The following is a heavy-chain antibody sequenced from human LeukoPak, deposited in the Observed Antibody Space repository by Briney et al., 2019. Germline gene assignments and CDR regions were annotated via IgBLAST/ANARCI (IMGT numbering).Heavy chain of an antibody. CDR2: INPNSGGT. CDR1: GYTFTGYY. D-gene: IGHD2-21*02. V-gene: IGHV1-2*02. Sequence: ASVKVSCKASGYTFTGYYMHWVRQAPGQGLGWMGWINPNSGGTNNAQKFQGRVTMTRDTSISTAYMELSRLRSDDTAVYYCARQRTAYCGGDCYFFDYWGQGTLVTVSS. CDR3: ARQRTAYCGGDCYFFDY. J-gene: IGHJ4*02.